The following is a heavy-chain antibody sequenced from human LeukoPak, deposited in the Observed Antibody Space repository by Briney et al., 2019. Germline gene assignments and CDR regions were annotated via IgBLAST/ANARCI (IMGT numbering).Heavy chain of an antibody. CDR3: ARGPPTGRSGAHFDY. V-gene: IGHV3-7*01. CDR2: IKQDGNEK. D-gene: IGHD4-17*01. CDR1: GFTLRTYW. J-gene: IGHJ4*02. Sequence: GGSLRLSCAASGFTLRTYWMSWVRQAPGKGLEWVANIKQDGNEKYYVDSVKGRFTISRDNDKNSLDLQMSSLRAEDTAVYYCARGPPTGRSGAHFDYWGQGSLVTVSP.